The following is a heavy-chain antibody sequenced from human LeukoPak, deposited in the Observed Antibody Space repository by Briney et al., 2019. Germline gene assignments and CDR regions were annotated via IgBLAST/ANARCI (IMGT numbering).Heavy chain of an antibody. CDR3: ASTTSSSHCGGYGGAFDY. D-gene: IGHD5-12*01. J-gene: IGHJ4*02. CDR2: IYYSGST. V-gene: IGHV4-59*01. CDR1: GGSISSYY. Sequence: PSETLTLTCTVSGGSISSYYWSWIRQPPGKGLEWIGYIYYSGSTNYNPSLKSRVTISVDTSKNQFSLKLSSVTAADTAVYYCASTTSSSHCGGYGGAFDYWGQGTLVTVSS.